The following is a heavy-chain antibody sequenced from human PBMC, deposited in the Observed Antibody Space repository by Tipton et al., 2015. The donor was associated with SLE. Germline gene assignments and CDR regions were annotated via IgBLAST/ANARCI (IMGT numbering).Heavy chain of an antibody. V-gene: IGHV4-31*03. Sequence: TLSLTCTVSGGSISSGGYYWSWIRQHPGKGLEWIGYIYYSGSTYYNPSLKSRVTISVDTSKNQFSLKLSSVTAADTALYYWASRLAARRDTCFDSWGQGTLVTVSS. J-gene: IGHJ5*01. CDR2: IYYSGST. D-gene: IGHD6-6*01. CDR3: ASRLAARRDTCFDS. CDR1: GGSISSGGYY.